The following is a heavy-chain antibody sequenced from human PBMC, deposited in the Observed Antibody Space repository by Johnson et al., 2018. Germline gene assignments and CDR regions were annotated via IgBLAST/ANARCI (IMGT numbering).Heavy chain of an antibody. J-gene: IGHJ1*01. CDR3: ARDGGYYDDSSGYYWQGYFQH. CDR2: IWYDGSNK. Sequence: QVQLVESGGGVVQPGRSLRLSCAASGFTFSSYGMHWVRQAQGKGLEWVAVIWYDGSNKYYADSVKGRFTFSRDNSKNTLYLQMNSLRAEETAVYYCARDGGYYDDSSGYYWQGYFQHWGQGTLVTVSS. CDR1: GFTFSSYG. D-gene: IGHD3-22*01. V-gene: IGHV3-33*01.